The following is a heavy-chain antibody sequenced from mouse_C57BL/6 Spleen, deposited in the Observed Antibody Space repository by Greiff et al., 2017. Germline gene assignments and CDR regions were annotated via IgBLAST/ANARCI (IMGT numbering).Heavy chain of an antibody. CDR1: GYTFTSYW. Sequence: VKLKQPGAELVRPGSSVKLSCKASGYTFTSYWMHWVKQRPIQGLEWIGNIDPSDSETHYNQKFKDKATLTVDKSSSTAYMQLSSLTSEDSAVYYCARAYYGSRGYFDVWGTGTTVTVSS. CDR3: ARAYYGSRGYFDV. J-gene: IGHJ1*03. D-gene: IGHD1-1*01. V-gene: IGHV1-52*01. CDR2: IDPSDSET.